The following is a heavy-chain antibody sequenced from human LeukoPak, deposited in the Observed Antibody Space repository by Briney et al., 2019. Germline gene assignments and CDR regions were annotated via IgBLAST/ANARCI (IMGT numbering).Heavy chain of an antibody. J-gene: IGHJ4*02. Sequence: GGSLRLSCAASGFTFSTFGMRWVRRAPGKGPEWVSGITGSGATTYYADSVKGRFTISRDNSQNTLYLQMNTLRAEDTAVYYCAKVVSGFHFDCWGQGTLVTVSS. D-gene: IGHD1-26*01. CDR3: AKVVSGFHFDC. V-gene: IGHV3-23*01. CDR1: GFTFSTFG. CDR2: ITGSGATT.